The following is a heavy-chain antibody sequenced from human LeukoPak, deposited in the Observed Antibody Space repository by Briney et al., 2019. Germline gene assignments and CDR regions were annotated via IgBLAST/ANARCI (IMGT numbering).Heavy chain of an antibody. D-gene: IGHD3-9*01. J-gene: IGHJ4*02. V-gene: IGHV4-34*01. Sequence: SETLSLTCAVYGGSFSGYYWSWIRQPPGKGLEWIGEINHSGSTNYNPSLKSRVTISVDTSKNQFSLKLSSVTAADTAVYYCARGALRYFDWLFSKQFDYWGQGTLVTVSS. CDR2: INHSGST. CDR1: GGSFSGYY. CDR3: ARGALRYFDWLFSKQFDY.